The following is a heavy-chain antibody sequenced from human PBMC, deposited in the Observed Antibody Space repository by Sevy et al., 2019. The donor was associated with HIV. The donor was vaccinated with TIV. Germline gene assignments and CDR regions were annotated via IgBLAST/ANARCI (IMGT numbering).Heavy chain of an antibody. J-gene: IGHJ6*02. CDR2: IKEEGNER. D-gene: IGHD3-16*01. CDR1: GFTFSDPW. V-gene: IGHV3-7*01. CDR3: ARGRRNWGLGGLDV. Sequence: GGSLRLSFAGSGFTFSDPWMTWVRQAPGEGPELVANIKEEGNERYYVDSVKGRFTLSRDNAKMSVYLELTSLRVEDSAIYYCARGRRNWGLGGLDVWGQGTTVTVSS.